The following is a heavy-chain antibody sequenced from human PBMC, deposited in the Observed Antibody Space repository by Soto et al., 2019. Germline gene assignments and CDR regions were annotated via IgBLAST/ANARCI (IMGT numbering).Heavy chain of an antibody. V-gene: IGHV2-5*02. CDR1: GFSLSTSGVG. CDR2: IYWDDAK. CDR3: AHHSPTHSGYPLDY. D-gene: IGHD3-22*01. Sequence: QITLKESGPTLVKPTQTLTLTCTFSGFSLSTSGVGVGWIRQPPGKALEWLALIYWDDAKRYSPSLKSRLTITKDTSKNQVVLTMTNMDPVDTATYYCAHHSPTHSGYPLDYWGQGTLVTVSS. J-gene: IGHJ4*02.